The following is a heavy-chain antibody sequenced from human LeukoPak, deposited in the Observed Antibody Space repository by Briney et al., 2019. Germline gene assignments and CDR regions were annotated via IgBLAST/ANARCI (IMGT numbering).Heavy chain of an antibody. CDR1: GGTFSSYA. CDR2: INPNSGGT. Sequence: ASVKVSCKASGGTFSSYAISWVRQAPGQGLEWMGWINPNSGGTNYAQKFQGRVTMTRDTSISTAYMELSRLRSDDTAVYYCARFLLGSGSSFDYWGQGTLVTVSS. V-gene: IGHV1-2*02. CDR3: ARFLLGSGSSFDY. J-gene: IGHJ4*02. D-gene: IGHD3-10*01.